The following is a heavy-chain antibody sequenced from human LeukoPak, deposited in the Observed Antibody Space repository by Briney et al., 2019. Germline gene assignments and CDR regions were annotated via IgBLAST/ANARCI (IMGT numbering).Heavy chain of an antibody. Sequence: GESLKISCQGSGYRFSRYWIGWVRQLPGKGLEWLGIIYPGDSDTRYSPSFQGQVTISADKSISTAYLQWSSLKASDTAMYYCARHEPVAGTLYFQHWGQGTLVTVSS. J-gene: IGHJ1*01. CDR3: ARHEPVAGTLYFQH. V-gene: IGHV5-51*01. D-gene: IGHD6-19*01. CDR2: IYPGDSDT. CDR1: GYRFSRYW.